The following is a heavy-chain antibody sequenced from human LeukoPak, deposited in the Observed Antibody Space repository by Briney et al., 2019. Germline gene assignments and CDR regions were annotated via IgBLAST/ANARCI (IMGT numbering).Heavy chain of an antibody. CDR3: ASWAVGNAPVDSFDD. CDR1: GFTFTGYY. CDR2: INFIRVGI. V-gene: IGHV1-2*02. D-gene: IGHD2-21*01. Sequence: ASVMCSCKASGFTFTGYYMHWMRQAPGPGLEWIGWINFIRVGINYAQTLHGRATIPRDTSITTAHLAFSRPRSDHPAVYCSASWAVGNAPVDSFDDGRQGTLVTVSS. J-gene: IGHJ4*02.